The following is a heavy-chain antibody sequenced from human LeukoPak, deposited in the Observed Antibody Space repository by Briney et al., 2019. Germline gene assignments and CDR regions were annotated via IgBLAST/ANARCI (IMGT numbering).Heavy chain of an antibody. CDR2: IYYSGST. CDR3: ARDAYSSGFFFDY. V-gene: IGHV4-59*01. Sequence: ASETLSLTCTVSGGSISSYYWSWIRQPPGKGLEWIGYIYYSGSTNYNPSLKSRVTISVDTSKNQFSLKLSSVTAADTAVYHCARDAYSSGFFFDYWGQGTLVTVSS. J-gene: IGHJ4*02. D-gene: IGHD6-19*01. CDR1: GGSISSYY.